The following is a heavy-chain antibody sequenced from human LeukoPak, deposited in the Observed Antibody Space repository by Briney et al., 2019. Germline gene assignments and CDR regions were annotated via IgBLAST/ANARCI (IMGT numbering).Heavy chain of an antibody. CDR2: VHYSGAT. CDR3: ARLMPMVLTGQRYFYHPLDV. CDR1: GDSVSTKY. J-gene: IGHJ6*04. Sequence: SETLSLTCIVSGDSVSTKYWAWVRQPPGMPLEYVGYVHYSGATDYNPSLQSRLTISTDTSRNIFSLRLRSVTAADTAVYYCARLMPMVLTGQRYFYHPLDVWGKGTTVTVSS. V-gene: IGHV4-59*08. D-gene: IGHD3-9*01.